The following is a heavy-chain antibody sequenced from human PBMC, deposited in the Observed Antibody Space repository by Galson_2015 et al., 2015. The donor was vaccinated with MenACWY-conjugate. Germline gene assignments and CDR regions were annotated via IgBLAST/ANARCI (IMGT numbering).Heavy chain of an antibody. V-gene: IGHV5-51*01. D-gene: IGHD4-23*01. Sequence: QSGAEVKKPGESLTISCKGSGYSFTDYWIAWVRQMPGKGLEWMGIIYPGDSDTKYSPSFQGQVTISVDTSINTAYLQWPSLRASDTAMEYCARHGDSGGNQYWCFGLWGRGTLVTVSS. J-gene: IGHJ2*01. CDR1: GYSFTDYW. CDR3: ARHGDSGGNQYWCFGL. CDR2: IYPGDSDT.